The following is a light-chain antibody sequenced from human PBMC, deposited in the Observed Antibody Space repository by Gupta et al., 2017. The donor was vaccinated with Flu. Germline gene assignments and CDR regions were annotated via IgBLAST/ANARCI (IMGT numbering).Light chain of an antibody. Sequence: RDVGGYNLVSWYQQHPGEAPKLIIYDVSDRPSGVSNRFSGSKSGKTASLTISGLQPEDEGNYYCSSYTDSSTLYLVFGGGTRLAVL. CDR2: DVS. CDR3: SSYTDSSTLYLV. CDR1: RDVGGYNL. J-gene: IGLJ2*01. V-gene: IGLV2-14*04.